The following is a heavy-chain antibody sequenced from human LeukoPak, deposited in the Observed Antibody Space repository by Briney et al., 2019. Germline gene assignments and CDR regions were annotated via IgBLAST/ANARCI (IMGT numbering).Heavy chain of an antibody. Sequence: NPSETLSLTCTVSGGSISSGGYYWSWIRQPPGKGLEWIGYIYHSGSTYYNPSLKSRVTISVDRSKNQFSLKLSSVTAADTAVYYCASYAGYGDLTPRAYYFDYWGQGTLVTVSS. D-gene: IGHD4-17*01. J-gene: IGHJ4*02. CDR2: IYHSGST. V-gene: IGHV4-30-2*01. CDR1: GGSISSGGYY. CDR3: ASYAGYGDLTPRAYYFDY.